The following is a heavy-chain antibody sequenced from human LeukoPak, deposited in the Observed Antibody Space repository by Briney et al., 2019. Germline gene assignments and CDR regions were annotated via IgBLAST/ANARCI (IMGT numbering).Heavy chain of an antibody. CDR2: ISGSGGST. D-gene: IGHD3-10*01. V-gene: IGHV3-23*01. CDR3: AKDWDYYGSGSYSDY. J-gene: IGHJ4*02. CDR1: GFTFSSYA. Sequence: GGSLRLSCAASGFTFSSYAMSWVRQAPGKGLEWVSGISGSGGSTYYADSVKGRFTISRDNSKNTLYLQMNSLRAEDTAVYYCAKDWDYYGSGSYSDYWGQGTLVTVSS.